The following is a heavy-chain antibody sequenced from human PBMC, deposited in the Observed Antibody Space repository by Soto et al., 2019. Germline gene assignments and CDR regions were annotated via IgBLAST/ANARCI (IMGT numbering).Heavy chain of an antibody. Sequence: PSETLSLTCTVSGGSISRSTYYWGWIRQPPGKGLEWIGSIYYSGSTYYRPSLKSRVTISVDTSKNQFSLKLSSVTAAYTAVYYCSRQVPAAIRLGWFDPWGQGTLVTVSS. CDR1: GGSISRSTYY. CDR2: IYYSGST. J-gene: IGHJ5*02. D-gene: IGHD2-2*02. V-gene: IGHV4-39*01. CDR3: SRQVPAAIRLGWFDP.